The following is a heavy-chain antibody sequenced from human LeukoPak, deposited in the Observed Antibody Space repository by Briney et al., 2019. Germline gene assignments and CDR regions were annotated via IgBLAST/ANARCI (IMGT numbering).Heavy chain of an antibody. CDR1: GFTFSSYG. D-gene: IGHD5-18*01. Sequence: GGSLRHSCAASGFTFSSYGMHWVRQAPGKGLEWVAVIWYDRSNEYYADSVKGRFTISRDNSKNTLYLQMNSLRVEDTAVYYCAKGGFVDTAMVIDYWGQGTLVTVSS. V-gene: IGHV3-33*06. J-gene: IGHJ4*02. CDR3: AKGGFVDTAMVIDY. CDR2: IWYDRSNE.